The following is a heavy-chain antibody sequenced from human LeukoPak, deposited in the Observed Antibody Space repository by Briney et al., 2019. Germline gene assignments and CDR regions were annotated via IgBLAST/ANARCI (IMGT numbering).Heavy chain of an antibody. CDR1: GFTFNTSW. V-gene: IGHV3-7*03. J-gene: IGHJ5*02. Sequence: GGSLRLSCSASGFTFNTSWMAWVRQSPGKGLECVANIKTDGSEKYYLGSVEGRFSIPRDNAKNTLYLQMNSLRVDDTAIYFCARDLNWPGPWGQGTLVTVSS. CDR2: IKTDGSEK. CDR3: ARDLNWPGP.